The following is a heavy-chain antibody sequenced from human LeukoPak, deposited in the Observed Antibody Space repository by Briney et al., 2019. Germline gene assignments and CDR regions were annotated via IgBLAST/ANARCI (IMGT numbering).Heavy chain of an antibody. CDR1: GGSISSSSYY. V-gene: IGHV4-39*07. D-gene: IGHD6-13*01. CDR2: IYYSGST. CDR3: ARAPGYSSSWYDY. Sequence: SETLSLTCTVSGGSISSSSYYWGWIRQPPGKGLEWIGSIYYSGSTYYNPSLKSRVTISVDTSKTQFSLKLSSVTAADTAVYYCARAPGYSSSWYDYWGQGTLVTVSS. J-gene: IGHJ4*02.